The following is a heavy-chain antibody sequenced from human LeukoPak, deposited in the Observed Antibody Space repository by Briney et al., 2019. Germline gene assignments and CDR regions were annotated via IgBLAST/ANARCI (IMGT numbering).Heavy chain of an antibody. CDR2: ISWNSGNI. V-gene: IGHV3-9*01. D-gene: IGHD6-19*01. J-gene: IGHJ3*02. Sequence: SGGSLRLSCAASGFNFDNYGMHWVRQAPGKGLEWVSGISWNSGNIGYADSVKGRFTISRDNAKNSLYLQMNSLRAEDTAVYYCAKDRASGWPNAFDIWGQGTMVTVSS. CDR3: AKDRASGWPNAFDI. CDR1: GFNFDNYG.